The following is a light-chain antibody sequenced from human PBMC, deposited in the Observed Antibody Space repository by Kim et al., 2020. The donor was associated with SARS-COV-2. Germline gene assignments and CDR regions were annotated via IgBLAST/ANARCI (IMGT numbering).Light chain of an antibody. Sequence: QRVPFSCAGSSSNIGAGYGVHWYQQIPGTAPKLLISDTTNRPSGVPDRFSGSISGTSASLVITGLQVDDEADYYCQSFDNSLSGVVFGGGTQLTVL. CDR3: QSFDNSLSGVV. CDR1: SSNIGAGYG. J-gene: IGLJ2*01. CDR2: DTT. V-gene: IGLV1-40*01.